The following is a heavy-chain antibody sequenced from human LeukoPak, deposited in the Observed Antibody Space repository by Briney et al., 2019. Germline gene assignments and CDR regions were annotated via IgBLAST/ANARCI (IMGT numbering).Heavy chain of an antibody. V-gene: IGHV4-34*01. J-gene: IGHJ4*02. CDR3: AREGYSYGSPIDY. CDR2: IDHSGST. CDR1: GGSFGVSY. Sequence: PSETLSLTCAVYGGSFGVSYWSWIRQSPGKGLEWIGEIDHSGSTNFNPSLKSRVTISVDTSKNQFSLKLSSVTAADTAVYYCAREGYSYGSPIDYWGQGTLVTVSS. D-gene: IGHD5-18*01.